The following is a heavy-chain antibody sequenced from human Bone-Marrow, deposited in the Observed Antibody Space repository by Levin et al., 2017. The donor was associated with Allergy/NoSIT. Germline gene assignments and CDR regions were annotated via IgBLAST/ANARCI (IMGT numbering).Heavy chain of an antibody. J-gene: IGHJ4*02. CDR3: ARLPDYDSSGYYSDSHY. CDR2: IYYSGST. V-gene: IGHV4-39*01. D-gene: IGHD3-22*01. CDR1: GGSISSSSYY. Sequence: SETLSLTCTVSGGSISSSSYYWGWIRQPPGKGLEWIGSIYYSGSTYYNPSLKSRVTISVDTSKNQFSLKLSSVTAADTAVYYCARLPDYDSSGYYSDSHYWGQGTLVTVSS.